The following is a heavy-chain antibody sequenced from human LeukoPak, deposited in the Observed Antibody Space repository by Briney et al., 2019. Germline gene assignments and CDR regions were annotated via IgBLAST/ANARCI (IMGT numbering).Heavy chain of an antibody. D-gene: IGHD2-15*01. Sequence: SETLSLTCTVSGGSISSYYWSWIRQPPGKGLEWIGYIYYSGSTNYNPSLKSRVTISVDTSKNQFSLKLSSVTAADTAVYYCARVLGAHYYYYYGMDVWGQGTTVTVSS. V-gene: IGHV4-59*12. CDR3: ARVLGAHYYYYYGMDV. J-gene: IGHJ6*02. CDR2: IYYSGST. CDR1: GGSISSYY.